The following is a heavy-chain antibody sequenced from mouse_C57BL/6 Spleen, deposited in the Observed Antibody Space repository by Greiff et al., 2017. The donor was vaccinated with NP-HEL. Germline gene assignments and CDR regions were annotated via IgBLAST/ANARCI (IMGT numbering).Heavy chain of an antibody. J-gene: IGHJ2*01. D-gene: IGHD1-1*01. V-gene: IGHV1-69*01. CDR1: GYTFTSYW. CDR3: ATCGRSPPYFDY. CDR2: IDPSDSYT. Sequence: QVQLQQPGAELVMPGASVKLSCKASGYTFTSYWMHWVKQRPGQGLEWIGEIDPSDSYTNYNQKFKGKSTLTVDKSSSTAYMQLSSLTSEDSAVYDCATCGRSPPYFDYWGQGTTLTVSS.